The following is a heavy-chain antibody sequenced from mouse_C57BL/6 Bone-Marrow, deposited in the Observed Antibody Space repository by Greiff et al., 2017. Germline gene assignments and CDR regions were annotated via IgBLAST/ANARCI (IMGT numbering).Heavy chain of an antibody. CDR3: ARRELRLHYYARDY. CDR1: GYTFTSYW. D-gene: IGHD3-2*02. Sequence: VQLQQPGAELVKPGASVKLSCKASGYTFTSYWMHWVKQRPGQGLAWIGMIHPNSGSTNYNEKFKSKATLTVDKSSSTAYMQLSSLTSEDSAVYYCARRELRLHYYARDYWGQGTSVTVSS. J-gene: IGHJ4*01. CDR2: IHPNSGST. V-gene: IGHV1-64*01.